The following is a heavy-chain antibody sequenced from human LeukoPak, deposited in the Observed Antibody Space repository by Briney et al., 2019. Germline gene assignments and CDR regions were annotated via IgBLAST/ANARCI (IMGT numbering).Heavy chain of an antibody. CDR3: AKDLRDTAMIHHPFEY. J-gene: IGHJ4*02. CDR2: ISGSGGTT. CDR1: GFTFSHHA. Sequence: GGSLRLSCRTSGFTFSHHALSWVRQAPEKGLEWVSGISGSGGTTYYAVSVKGRFTVSRDNSKNTLYLQMDSLRPEDTALYYCAKDLRDTAMIHHPFEYWGQGTPVTVSS. D-gene: IGHD5-18*01. V-gene: IGHV3-23*01.